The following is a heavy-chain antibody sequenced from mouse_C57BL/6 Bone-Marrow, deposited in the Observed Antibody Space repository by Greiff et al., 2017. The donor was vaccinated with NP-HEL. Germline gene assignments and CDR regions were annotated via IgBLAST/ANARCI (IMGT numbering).Heavy chain of an antibody. CDR3: TSSYYVSSLAWFAY. CDR1: GFNIKDDY. J-gene: IGHJ3*01. Sequence: VQLKESGAELVRPGASVKLSCTASGFNIKDDYMHWVKQRPEQGLEWIGWIDPENGDTEYASKFQGKVTITADTSSNTAYLQLGSLTSEDTAVYYCTSSYYVSSLAWFAYWGQGTLVTVSA. V-gene: IGHV14-4*01. D-gene: IGHD1-1*01. CDR2: IDPENGDT.